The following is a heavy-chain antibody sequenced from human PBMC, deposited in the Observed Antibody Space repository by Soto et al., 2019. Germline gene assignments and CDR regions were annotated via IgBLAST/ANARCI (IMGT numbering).Heavy chain of an antibody. Sequence: SDTLSLTCTVSGGSIDSGDYYWSWIRQHPGKGLEWIGHIYFTGNTFYIPSLKSRVSISLDTPKNQFSLNLSSVTAADTAIYYCVRVLASGYSSSWYLDYWGQGTLVTVS. D-gene: IGHD6-13*01. CDR2: IYFTGNT. CDR1: GGSIDSGDYY. J-gene: IGHJ4*02. CDR3: VRVLASGYSSSWYLDY. V-gene: IGHV4-31*03.